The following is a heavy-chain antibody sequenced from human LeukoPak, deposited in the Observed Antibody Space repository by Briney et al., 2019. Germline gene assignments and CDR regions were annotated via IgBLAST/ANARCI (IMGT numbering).Heavy chain of an antibody. V-gene: IGHV3-21*01. D-gene: IGHD2/OR15-2a*01. J-gene: IGHJ4*02. Sequence: GGSLRLSCAASGFTFSSYSMNWVRQAPGKGLEWVSSISSSSSYIYYADSVKGRFTISRDNAKNSLYLQMNSLRAEGTAVYYCARDRSSMSTFDYWGQGTLVTVPS. CDR1: GFTFSSYS. CDR3: ARDRSSMSTFDY. CDR2: ISSSSSYI.